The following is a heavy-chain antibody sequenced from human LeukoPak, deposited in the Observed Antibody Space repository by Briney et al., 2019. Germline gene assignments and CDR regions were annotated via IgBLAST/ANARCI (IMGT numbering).Heavy chain of an antibody. Sequence: SETLSLTCTVSGGSISSYYWSWIRQPPGKGLEWIAYIYYSGSTNYNPSLKSRVTISVDTSKNHFSLKLSSVTAADTAVYYCARVDSTYGYAGGNYFDSWGQGTLVTVSS. D-gene: IGHD5-18*01. CDR1: GGSISSYY. CDR3: ARVDSTYGYAGGNYFDS. CDR2: IYYSGST. J-gene: IGHJ4*02. V-gene: IGHV4-59*08.